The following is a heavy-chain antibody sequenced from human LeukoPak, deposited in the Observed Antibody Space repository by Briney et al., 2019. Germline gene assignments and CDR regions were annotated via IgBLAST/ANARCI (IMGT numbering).Heavy chain of an antibody. CDR1: GYTFTSYA. V-gene: IGHV7-4-1*02. Sequence: GASVKVSCKASGYTFTSYAMNWVRQAPGQGLEWMGWINTNTGNPTYAQGFTGRFVFSLDTSVSTAYLQISSLKAEHTAVYYCARARRTMVRGVIKGGNWFDPWGQGTLVTVSS. J-gene: IGHJ5*02. D-gene: IGHD3-10*01. CDR2: INTNTGNP. CDR3: ARARRTMVRGVIKGGNWFDP.